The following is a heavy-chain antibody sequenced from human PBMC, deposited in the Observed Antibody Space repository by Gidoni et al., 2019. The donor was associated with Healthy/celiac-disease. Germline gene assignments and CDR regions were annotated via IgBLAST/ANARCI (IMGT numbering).Heavy chain of an antibody. CDR3: ARDLRQQLVLDV. D-gene: IGHD6-13*01. V-gene: IGHV3-33*01. Sequence: AVIWYDGSNKYYADSVKGRFTISRDNSKNTLYLQMNSLRAEDTAVYYCARDLRQQLVLDVWGQGTTVTVSS. J-gene: IGHJ6*02. CDR2: IWYDGSNK.